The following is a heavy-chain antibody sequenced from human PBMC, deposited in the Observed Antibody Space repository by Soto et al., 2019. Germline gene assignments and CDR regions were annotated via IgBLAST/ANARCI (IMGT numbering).Heavy chain of an antibody. D-gene: IGHD2-2*01. Sequence: GESLKISCKGSGYSFTSYWIGWVRQMPGKGLEWMGIIYPGDSDTRYSPSLQGQVTISADKSISTAYLQWSSLKASDTAMYYCARRIDIVVGVGAFDIWGQGTMVTVSS. V-gene: IGHV5-51*01. CDR2: IYPGDSDT. CDR1: GYSFTSYW. CDR3: ARRIDIVVGVGAFDI. J-gene: IGHJ3*02.